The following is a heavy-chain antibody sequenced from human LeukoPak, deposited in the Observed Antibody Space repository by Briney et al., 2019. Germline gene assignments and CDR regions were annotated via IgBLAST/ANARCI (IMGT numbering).Heavy chain of an antibody. D-gene: IGHD6-19*01. CDR1: GDSISSGSYS. V-gene: IGHV4-39*07. Sequence: SETLSLTCTVSGDSISSGSYSWGWLRQPAGKGLEWIGSIYYSGSTYYNPSLKSRVTISVDTSKNQFSLKLSSVTAADTAVYYCARDSRIAVAGTGGTDVWGQGTTVTVSS. CDR2: IYYSGST. J-gene: IGHJ6*02. CDR3: ARDSRIAVAGTGGTDV.